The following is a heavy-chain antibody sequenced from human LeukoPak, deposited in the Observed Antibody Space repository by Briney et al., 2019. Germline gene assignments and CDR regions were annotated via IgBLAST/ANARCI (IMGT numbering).Heavy chain of an antibody. V-gene: IGHV4-59*11. CDR2: ISYIGST. D-gene: IGHD4-17*01. J-gene: IGHJ3*02. CDR1: DDSFSSHY. CDR3: ARDLVTVTKGFDI. Sequence: SETLSLTCAVYDDSFSSHYWTWIRQPPGKGLEWIGYISYIGSTNYNPSLKSRVTISIDTSKNQFSLKLSSVTAADTAVYYCARDLVTVTKGFDIWGQGTMVSVSS.